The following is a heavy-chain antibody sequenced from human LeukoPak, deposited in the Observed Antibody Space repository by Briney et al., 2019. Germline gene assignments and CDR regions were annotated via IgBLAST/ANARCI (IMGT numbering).Heavy chain of an antibody. D-gene: IGHD6-19*01. J-gene: IGHJ4*02. V-gene: IGHV3-30-3*02. CDR2: ISYDGSNK. CDR3: AKSMGQWLPPDY. CDR1: GFTFSSYG. Sequence: GGSLRLSCAASGFTFSSYGMHWVRQAPGKGLEWVAVISYDGSNKYYADPVKGRFTLSRDNSKNTLYLQMNSLRVEDTAVYYCAKSMGQWLPPDYWGQGTLVTVSS.